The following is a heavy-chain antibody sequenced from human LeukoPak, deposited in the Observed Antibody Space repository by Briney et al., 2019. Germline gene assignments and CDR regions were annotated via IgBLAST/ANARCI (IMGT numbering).Heavy chain of an antibody. CDR2: IYYSGST. CDR1: GGSISSGDYY. CDR3: AREGYCSSTSCLDY. D-gene: IGHD2-2*01. V-gene: IGHV4-30-4*01. Sequence: SQTLSLTCTVSGGSISSGDYYWSWIRQPPGKGLEWIEYIYYSGSTYYNPSLKSRVTISVDTSKNQFSLKLSSVTAADTAVYYCAREGYCSSTSCLDYWGQGTLVTVSS. J-gene: IGHJ4*02.